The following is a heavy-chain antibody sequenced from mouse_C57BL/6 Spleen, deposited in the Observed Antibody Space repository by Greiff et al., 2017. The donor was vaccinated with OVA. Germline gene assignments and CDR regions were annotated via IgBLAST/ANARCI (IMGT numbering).Heavy chain of an antibody. V-gene: IGHV14-4*01. CDR2: IDPENGDT. J-gene: IGHJ4*01. Sequence: EVQLQQSGAELVRPGASVKLSCTASGFNFKDDYMHWVKQRPEQGLEWIGWIDPENGDTEYDAKFQGKATITADTSSSTAYLQLSSLTSEDTAVYDGTTRGHLRLRAMDYWGQGTSVTVSS. CDR1: GFNFKDDY. CDR3: TTRGHLRLRAMDY. D-gene: IGHD3-2*02.